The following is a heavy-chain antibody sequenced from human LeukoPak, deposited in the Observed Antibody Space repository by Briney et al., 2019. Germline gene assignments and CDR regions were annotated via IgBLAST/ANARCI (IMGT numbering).Heavy chain of an antibody. CDR3: AKSNHGIAAAGMYY. Sequence: GGSLRLSCATSGFTFSSYGMHWVRQAPGKGLEWVAVISYDGSNKYYADSVKGRFTISRDNSKNTLYLQMNSLRAEDTAVYYCAKSNHGIAAAGMYYWGQGTLVTVSS. J-gene: IGHJ4*02. D-gene: IGHD6-13*01. V-gene: IGHV3-30*18. CDR2: ISYDGSNK. CDR1: GFTFSSYG.